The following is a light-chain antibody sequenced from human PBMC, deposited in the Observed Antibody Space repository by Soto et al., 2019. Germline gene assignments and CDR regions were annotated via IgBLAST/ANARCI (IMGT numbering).Light chain of an antibody. Sequence: QAVVTQPPSVSGAPGQRGTISCTGNSSNLGAGYDVHWYQQLPGAAPKLVIFGNRNRPSGVPERFSGSKSGTSASLAITGLQAEDEADYYCQAYDDSLTASVFGGGTPLTVL. CDR2: GNR. V-gene: IGLV1-40*01. J-gene: IGLJ3*02. CDR1: SSNLGAGYD. CDR3: QAYDDSLTASV.